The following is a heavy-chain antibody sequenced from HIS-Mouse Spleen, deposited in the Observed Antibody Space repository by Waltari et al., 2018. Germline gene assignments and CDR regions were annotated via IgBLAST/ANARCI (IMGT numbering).Heavy chain of an antibody. D-gene: IGHD3-3*01. CDR3: ARAPTGFLEWFDAFDI. J-gene: IGHJ3*02. CDR1: GGSISSSSYY. CDR2: ISYSGST. V-gene: IGHV4-39*07. Sequence: QLQLQESGPGLVTPSETLSLTCTVSGGSISSSSYYWCWIRQPPGKGLEWIGSISYSGSTYYNPSLKSRVTISVDTSKNQFSLKLSSVTAADTAVYYCARAPTGFLEWFDAFDIWGQGTMVTVSS.